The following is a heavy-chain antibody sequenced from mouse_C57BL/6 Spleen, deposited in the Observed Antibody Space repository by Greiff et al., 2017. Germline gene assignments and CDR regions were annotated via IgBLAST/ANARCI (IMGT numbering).Heavy chain of an antibody. D-gene: IGHD1-1*01. CDR3: TTAVVATSRFAY. Sequence: EVQLQQSGAELVRPGASVKLSCTASGFNIKDDYMHWVKQRPEQGLEWIGRIDPENGDTEYASKFQGKATITADTSSNTAYLQLSSLTSEDTAVYYCTTAVVATSRFAYWGQGTLVTVSA. V-gene: IGHV14-4*01. CDR2: IDPENGDT. CDR1: GFNIKDDY. J-gene: IGHJ3*01.